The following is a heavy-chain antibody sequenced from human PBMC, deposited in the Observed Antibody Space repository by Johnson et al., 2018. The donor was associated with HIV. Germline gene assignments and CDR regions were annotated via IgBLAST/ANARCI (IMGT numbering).Heavy chain of an antibody. Sequence: QEQLVESGGGVVQPGRSLRLSCAASGFTFSNYALHWVRQAPGKGLEWVAVILYDGSNKYYADSVKGRFTISRDNSKNTLYLQMNSLRAEDTAVYYCIQLDAFDIWGQGTMVTVSS. J-gene: IGHJ3*02. CDR1: GFTFSNYA. CDR2: ILYDGSNK. D-gene: IGHD5-18*01. V-gene: IGHV3-30*04. CDR3: IQLDAFDI.